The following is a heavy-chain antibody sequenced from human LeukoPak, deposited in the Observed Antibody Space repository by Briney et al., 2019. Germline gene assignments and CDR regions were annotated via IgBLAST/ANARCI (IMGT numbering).Heavy chain of an antibody. CDR1: GGSISSSNW. Sequence: SETLSLTCAVSGGSISSSNWWSWIRQPPGKGLEWIGEINHSGSTNYNPSLKSRVTISVDTSKNQFSLKLTSVTAADTAIYYCVRRSMVVARRYFDYWGQGTLVIVSS. D-gene: IGHD2-21*01. CDR3: VRRSMVVARRYFDY. J-gene: IGHJ4*02. V-gene: IGHV4-4*02. CDR2: INHSGST.